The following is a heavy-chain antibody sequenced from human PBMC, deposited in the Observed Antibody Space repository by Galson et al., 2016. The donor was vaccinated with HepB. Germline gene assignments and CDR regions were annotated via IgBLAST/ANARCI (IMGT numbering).Heavy chain of an antibody. D-gene: IGHD5-12*01. V-gene: IGHV3-30*18. CDR2: ISYDGNTK. CDR1: GFIFSDYG. CDR3: AKDKWLRFTYFGMDV. J-gene: IGHJ6*02. Sequence: SLRLSCAASGFIFSDYGMHWVRQAPGKGLEWVAVISYDGNTKYVIDSVKGRFTISRDNSRSTLDLEMNSLRAEDTAVYFCAKDKWLRFTYFGMDVWGQGTTVTVSS.